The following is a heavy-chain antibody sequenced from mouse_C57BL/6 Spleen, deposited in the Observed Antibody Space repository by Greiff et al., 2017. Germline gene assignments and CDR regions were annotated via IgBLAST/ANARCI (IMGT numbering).Heavy chain of an antibody. Sequence: QVQLQQPGAELVMPGASVKLSCKASGYTFTSYWMHWVKQRPGQGLEWIGEIDPSDSYTNYNQKFKGKSTLTVDKSSSTAYMQLSSLTSEDSAVYYCARAGGGYWYFDVGGTGTTVTVSS. CDR2: IDPSDSYT. CDR1: GYTFTSYW. V-gene: IGHV1-69*01. J-gene: IGHJ1*03. CDR3: ARAGGGYWYFDV.